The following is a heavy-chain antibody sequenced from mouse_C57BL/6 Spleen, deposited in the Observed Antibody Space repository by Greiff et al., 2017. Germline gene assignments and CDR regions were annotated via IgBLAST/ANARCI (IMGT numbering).Heavy chain of an antibody. CDR3: ARGGTTVVPRKAMDY. V-gene: IGHV1-39*01. J-gene: IGHJ4*01. CDR1: GYSFTDYN. Sequence: EVQLQQSGPELVKPGASVKISCKASGYSFTDYNMNWVKQSNGKSLEWIGVINPNYGTTSYNQKFKGKATLTVDQSSSTAYMQLNSLTSEDSAVXYCARGGTTVVPRKAMDYWGQGTSVTVSS. CDR2: INPNYGTT. D-gene: IGHD1-1*01.